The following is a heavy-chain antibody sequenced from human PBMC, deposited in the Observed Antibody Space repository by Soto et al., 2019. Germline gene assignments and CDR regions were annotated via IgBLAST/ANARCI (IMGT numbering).Heavy chain of an antibody. CDR3: ARKFTVAPGSAY. Sequence: TLSLTCTVSGGSISSGGYYWSWIRQHPGKGLEWIGYIYYSGSTYYNPSLKSRVTISVDTSKNQFSLKLSSVTAADKAVYYCARKFTVAPGSAYWGQGTLVTVTS. CDR2: IYYSGST. V-gene: IGHV4-31*03. J-gene: IGHJ1*01. CDR1: GGSISSGGYY. D-gene: IGHD3-10*01.